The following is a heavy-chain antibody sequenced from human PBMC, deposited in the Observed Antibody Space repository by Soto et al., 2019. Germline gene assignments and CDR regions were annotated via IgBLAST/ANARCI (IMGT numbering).Heavy chain of an antibody. CDR3: ARDPEQLLGPNY. CDR1: GYTFTSYA. V-gene: IGHV1-3*01. Sequence: ASVKVSCKASGYTFTSYAMHWVRQAPGQRLEWMGWINAGNGNTKYSQKFQGRVTITRDTSASTAYMELSSLRSEDTAVYYCARDPEQLLGPNYWGQGTLVTVSS. D-gene: IGHD2-2*01. CDR2: INAGNGNT. J-gene: IGHJ4*02.